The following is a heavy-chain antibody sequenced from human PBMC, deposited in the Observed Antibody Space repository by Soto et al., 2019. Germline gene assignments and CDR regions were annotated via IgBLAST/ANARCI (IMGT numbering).Heavy chain of an antibody. V-gene: IGHV4-4*02. J-gene: IGHJ4*02. D-gene: IGHD3-3*01. CDR3: ESAVLRFLE. Sequence: QVQLQESGPGLVKPSGTLSLTCAVSGGSISSSNWWSWVRQPPGKGLEWIGEIYHSGSTNYNPSLKRRATISVDKSMSRFSLTLSSVNDADPAVYYCESAVLRFLEWCQGTLVTVSS. CDR1: GGSISSSNW. CDR2: IYHSGST.